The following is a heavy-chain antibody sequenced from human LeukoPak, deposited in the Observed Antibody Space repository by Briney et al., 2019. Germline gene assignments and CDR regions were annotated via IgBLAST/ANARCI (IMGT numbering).Heavy chain of an antibody. CDR3: AKSYEWGWLQFLTGAFDI. CDR2: ISGSGGST. Sequence: PGGSLRLSCAASGFTFSSYAMSWVRQAPGKGLEWVSAISGSGGSTHYADSVKGRFTISRDNSKNTLYLQMNSLRAEDTAVYYCAKSYEWGWLQFLTGAFDIWGQGTMVTVSS. J-gene: IGHJ3*02. V-gene: IGHV3-23*01. D-gene: IGHD5-24*01. CDR1: GFTFSSYA.